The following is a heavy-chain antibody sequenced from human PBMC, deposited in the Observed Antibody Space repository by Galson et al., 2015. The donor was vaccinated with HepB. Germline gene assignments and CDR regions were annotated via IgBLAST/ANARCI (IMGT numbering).Heavy chain of an antibody. Sequence: SVKVSCKASGYTFTSYGISWVRQAPGQGLEWMGWISAYSGNTNYAQKLQGRVTMTTDASTSTAYMELRSLRSDDTAVYYCARDKAPYCGGDCSHPMSLFDYWGQGTLVTVSS. J-gene: IGHJ4*02. CDR2: ISAYSGNT. CDR1: GYTFTSYG. CDR3: ARDKAPYCGGDCSHPMSLFDY. V-gene: IGHV1-18*01. D-gene: IGHD2-21*02.